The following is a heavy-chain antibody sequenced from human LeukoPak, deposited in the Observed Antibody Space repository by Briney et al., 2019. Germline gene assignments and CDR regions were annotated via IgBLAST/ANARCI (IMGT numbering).Heavy chain of an antibody. CDR2: ISSSSSTI. CDR3: ARDPILRFLEWSPFFDY. V-gene: IGHV3-48*01. Sequence: GGSLRLSCAASGFTFRDAWMTWVRQAPGKGLEWVSYISSSSSTIYYADSVKGRFTISRDNAKNSLYLQMNSLRAEDTAVYYCARDPILRFLEWSPFFDYWGQGTLVTVSS. CDR1: GFTFRDAW. J-gene: IGHJ4*02. D-gene: IGHD3-3*01.